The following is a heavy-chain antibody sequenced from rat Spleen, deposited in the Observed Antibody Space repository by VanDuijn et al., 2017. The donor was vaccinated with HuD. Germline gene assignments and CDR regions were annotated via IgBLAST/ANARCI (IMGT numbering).Heavy chain of an antibody. V-gene: IGHV3-1*01. J-gene: IGHJ2*01. CDR3: ARYGHPNYPAIFDY. Sequence: EVQLQESGPGLVKPSQSLSLTCSVTGYSITSSYRWNWIRKFPGNKMEWIGHISYSGSTSYNPSLKSRISITRETSKNQFFLQWNSVTTEDTATYYCARYGHPNYPAIFDYWGQGVMVTVSS. CDR2: ISYSGST. D-gene: IGHD1-4*01. CDR1: GYSITSSY.